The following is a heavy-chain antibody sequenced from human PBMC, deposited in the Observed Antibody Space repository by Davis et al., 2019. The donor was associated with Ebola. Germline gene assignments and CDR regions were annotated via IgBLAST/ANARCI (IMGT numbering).Heavy chain of an antibody. CDR1: GYTLTELS. Sequence: AASVKVSCKVSGYTLTELSVHWVRQAPGKGLEWMGCLDPKYGEPIYAEKSQGRLTLTEDTSTDTAYMELSSLRSEDTAVYYCSVGGQDGGFDYWGQGTLVPVSS. CDR3: SVGGQDGGFDY. V-gene: IGHV1-24*01. D-gene: IGHD3-16*01. J-gene: IGHJ4*02. CDR2: LDPKYGEP.